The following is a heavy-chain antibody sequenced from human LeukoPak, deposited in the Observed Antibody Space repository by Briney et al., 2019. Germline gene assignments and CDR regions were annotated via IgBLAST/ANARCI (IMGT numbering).Heavy chain of an antibody. V-gene: IGHV4-59*01. CDR2: IYYRVTS. D-gene: IGHD3-10*01. CDR1: GDSISTYY. J-gene: IGHJ4*02. CDR3: ARAVGGDGSGSL. Sequence: PSETLSLTCTVSGDSISTYYWSWLRQPPGKGLEWIGYIYYRVTSDYNPSLTSRVTMSVDMSTRQISLKLSSVTAADTAVYYCARAVGGDGSGSLWGPGTLVTVSS.